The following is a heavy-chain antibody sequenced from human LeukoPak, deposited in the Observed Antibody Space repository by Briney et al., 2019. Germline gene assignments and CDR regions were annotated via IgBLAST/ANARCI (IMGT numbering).Heavy chain of an antibody. CDR3: VRRQWELQYFDL. J-gene: IGHJ2*01. CDR2: IYYSGTT. D-gene: IGHD1-26*01. Sequence: PSETLSLTCTVSGGSITNFYGGWIRQSPGKGLELIGYIYYSGTTNYSPSLKSRVSISVDTSKKQFPLKLSSVTAADTAVYYCVRRQWELQYFDLWGRGTLVAVSS. V-gene: IGHV4-59*01. CDR1: GGSITNFY.